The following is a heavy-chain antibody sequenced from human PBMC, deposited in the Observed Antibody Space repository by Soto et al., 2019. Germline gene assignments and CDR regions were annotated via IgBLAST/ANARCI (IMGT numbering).Heavy chain of an antibody. D-gene: IGHD3-16*01. Sequence: QLQLQESGPGLVKPSETLSLTCTVSGGSTTSSPYYWGWIRQSPGKGLEWIGTISYSGTTYYNPSLESRVTISVDTSKNQVSLMLGSVTASDTAVYYCARSKGGFGYYCYYGIDVWGQGTTVTVSS. CDR1: GGSTTSSPYY. CDR2: ISYSGTT. V-gene: IGHV4-39*01. CDR3: ARSKGGFGYYCYYGIDV. J-gene: IGHJ6*02.